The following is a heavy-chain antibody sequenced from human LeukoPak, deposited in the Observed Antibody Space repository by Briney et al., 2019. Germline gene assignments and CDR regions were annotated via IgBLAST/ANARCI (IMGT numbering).Heavy chain of an antibody. J-gene: IGHJ4*02. D-gene: IGHD2-21*02. V-gene: IGHV4-59*08. CDR2: IFHSGST. Sequence: SETLSLTCTVSGGSISGYVWSWIRQPPGKGLEWIGYIFHSGSTNYNPSLKSRVTISVDTSKNQFSVKLSSVTAADTAVYYCARYYCAGVCYNFDYWGQGTLVTVSS. CDR1: GGSISGYV. CDR3: ARYYCAGVCYNFDY.